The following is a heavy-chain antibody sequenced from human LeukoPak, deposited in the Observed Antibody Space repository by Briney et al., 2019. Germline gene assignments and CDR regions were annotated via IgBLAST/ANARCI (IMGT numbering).Heavy chain of an antibody. D-gene: IGHD3-22*01. J-gene: IGHJ3*02. Sequence: ASVKVSCKASGYTFTSYYMHWVRQAPGQGLEWMGIINPSGGSTSYAQKFQGRVTMTRDTSASTVYMELSSLRSEDTAVYYCAAMPYYYDSSGYYAFDIWGQGTMVTVSS. V-gene: IGHV1-46*01. CDR2: INPSGGST. CDR3: AAMPYYYDSSGYYAFDI. CDR1: GYTFTSYY.